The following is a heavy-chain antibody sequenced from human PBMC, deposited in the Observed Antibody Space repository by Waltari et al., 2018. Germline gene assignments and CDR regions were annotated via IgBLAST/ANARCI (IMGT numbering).Heavy chain of an antibody. CDR1: GFTFSSYE. CDR2: IRSKANSYAT. V-gene: IGHV3-73*01. Sequence: EVQLVESGGGLVQPGGSLRLSCAASGFTFSSYEMNWVRQAPGKGLEWVGRIRSKANSYATAYAASVKGRFTISRDDSKNTAYLQMNSLKTEDTAVYYCTTRTFDCSSTSCFGPWGQGTLVTVSS. J-gene: IGHJ5*02. CDR3: TTRTFDCSSTSCFGP. D-gene: IGHD2-2*01.